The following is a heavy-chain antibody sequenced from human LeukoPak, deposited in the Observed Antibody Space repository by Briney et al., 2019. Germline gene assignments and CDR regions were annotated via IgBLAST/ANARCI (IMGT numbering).Heavy chain of an antibody. CDR1: GGSFSGYH. Sequence: PSETLSLTCAGYGGSFSGYHWSWIRQPAGKGLEWIGRIYTSGNTNHNPSLKSRVTMSVDTSKNQFSLKLSSVTAADTAVYYCAREAGFGVNMDVWGKGTTVTISS. D-gene: IGHD3-10*01. V-gene: IGHV4-4*07. CDR2: IYTSGNT. J-gene: IGHJ6*03. CDR3: AREAGFGVNMDV.